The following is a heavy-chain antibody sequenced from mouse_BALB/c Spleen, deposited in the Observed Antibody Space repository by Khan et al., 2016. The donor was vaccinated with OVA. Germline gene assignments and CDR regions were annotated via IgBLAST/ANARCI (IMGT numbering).Heavy chain of an antibody. J-gene: IGHJ1*01. CDR2: IAPANGNT. CDR1: GFNIKDTY. Sequence: EVKLVESGAELVKPGASVKLSCTASGFNIKDTYLHWVKQRPEQGLEWIGRIAPANGNTQYDPKFQGKATLTSDTSSNTSYLQLNSLTSEDTAVYYCARPSYDPRDFEVWGAGTTVTVSS. V-gene: IGHV14-3*02. D-gene: IGHD2-3*01. CDR3: ARPSYDPRDFEV.